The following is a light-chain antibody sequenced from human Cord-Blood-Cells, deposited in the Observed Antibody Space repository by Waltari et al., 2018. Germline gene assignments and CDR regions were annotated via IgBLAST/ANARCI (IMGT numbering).Light chain of an antibody. J-gene: IGLJ2*01. Sequence: QSVLTQQPSASGPPGPRVTILCSGSSSNIGSNYVYWYQQRPRTAPKLLSYRNNQRPSGVPNRLSGSKSGTSASLAISGLRSDDEADYYCAARDDSLNVVFGGGTKLTVL. V-gene: IGLV1-47*01. CDR2: RNN. CDR1: SSNIGSNY. CDR3: AARDDSLNVV.